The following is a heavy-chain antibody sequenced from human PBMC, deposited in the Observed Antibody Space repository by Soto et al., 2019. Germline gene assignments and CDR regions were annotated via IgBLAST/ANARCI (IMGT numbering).Heavy chain of an antibody. J-gene: IGHJ4*02. Sequence: GASVKVSCKASGYTFTNYYMHWVRQAPGQGLEWMGIINPSSGSTTYAQKFQGRVTMTRDTSTTTVYMGLSSLRSEDTAIYYCAKANTAHYYFDYWGQGTLVTVSS. CDR3: AKANTAHYYFDY. V-gene: IGHV1-46*01. CDR1: GYTFTNYY. D-gene: IGHD4-17*01. CDR2: INPSSGST.